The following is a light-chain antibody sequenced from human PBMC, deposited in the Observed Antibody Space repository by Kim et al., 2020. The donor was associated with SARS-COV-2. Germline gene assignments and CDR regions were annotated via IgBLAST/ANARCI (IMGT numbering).Light chain of an antibody. CDR2: GNS. V-gene: IGLV1-40*01. Sequence: QRVSRSCTGSSSKIGAGYDVHWYQQLPGTAPKLLSYGNSNRPSGVPDRFSGSKSGTSASLAITGLQAEDEADYYCQSYDSSLSGYVFGTGTKVTVL. CDR3: QSYDSSLSGYV. CDR1: SSKIGAGYD. J-gene: IGLJ1*01.